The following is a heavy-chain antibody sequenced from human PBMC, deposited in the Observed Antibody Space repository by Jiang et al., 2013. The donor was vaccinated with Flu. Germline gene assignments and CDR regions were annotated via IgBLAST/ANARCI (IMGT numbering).Heavy chain of an antibody. Sequence: GLVKPSETLSLTCTVSGGSINSYYWSWIRQPPGKGLEWIGYIYYSGSTNYNPSLKSRVTISVDTSKNQFSLKLSSMTAADTAVYYCARELGWGAIHWFDPWGQGTLVTVSS. CDR2: IYYSGST. D-gene: IGHD7-27*01. CDR3: ARELGWGAIHWFDP. CDR1: GGSINSYY. V-gene: IGHV4-59*01. J-gene: IGHJ5*02.